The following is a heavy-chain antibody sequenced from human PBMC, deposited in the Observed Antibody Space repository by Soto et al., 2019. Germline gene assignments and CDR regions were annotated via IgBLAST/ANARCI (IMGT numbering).Heavy chain of an antibody. J-gene: IGHJ4*02. Sequence: PSETLSLTCTVSGGSISSRCYYWGWNRQPPGKGLEWIGNMYYSGSTYYNPTLRSRVTIPGDTSKNQFSQKLSSVAAADAAVYYCARQETYLYDNSGHYYLAYWGQGTLVTVSS. CDR2: MYYSGST. CDR1: GGSISSRCYY. CDR3: ARQETYLYDNSGHYYLAY. D-gene: IGHD3-22*01. V-gene: IGHV4-39*01.